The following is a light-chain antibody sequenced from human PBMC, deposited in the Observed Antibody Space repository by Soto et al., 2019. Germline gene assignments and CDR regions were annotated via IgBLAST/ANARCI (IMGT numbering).Light chain of an antibody. J-gene: IGKJ1*01. CDR1: QSVGSN. Sequence: EIVMTQSPATLSVSPGERATLSCRASQSVGSNLAWYQQKPGQAPRLLIYGASTRATGIPARFSGSGSGTEFTLTISSLQSEDFEVYYCQQYNNWPRTLAQGTNVDIK. V-gene: IGKV3-15*01. CDR2: GAS. CDR3: QQYNNWPRT.